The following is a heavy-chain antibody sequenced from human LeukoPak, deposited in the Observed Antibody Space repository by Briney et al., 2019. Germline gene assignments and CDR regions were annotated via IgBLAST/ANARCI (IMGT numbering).Heavy chain of an antibody. J-gene: IGHJ5*02. CDR2: INQSGST. CDR1: GGSFSGYY. Sequence: SETLSLTCAVYGGSFSGYYWSWIRQPPGKGLEGIGEINQSGSTNYNPSLKSRVTISVDTSKNQFSLKLSSVTAADTAVYCCARGGHYCSSTSCDRGWFDPWGQGTLVTVSS. V-gene: IGHV4-34*01. CDR3: ARGGHYCSSTSCDRGWFDP. D-gene: IGHD2-2*01.